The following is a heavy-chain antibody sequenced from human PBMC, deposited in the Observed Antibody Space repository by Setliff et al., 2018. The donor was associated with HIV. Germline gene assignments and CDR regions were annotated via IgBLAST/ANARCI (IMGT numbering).Heavy chain of an antibody. CDR2: VKQDGTET. CDR3: ARDSSSWYEFYFDC. Sequence: GSLRLSCAASGFRFRSYWMSWVRQAPGKGLESVANVKQDGTETLYVDSVKGRFTISRDNANNLVYLQMNSLRVEDTAVYYCARDSSSWYEFYFDCWGQGTLVTVSS. CDR1: GFRFRSYW. J-gene: IGHJ4*02. D-gene: IGHD6-13*01. V-gene: IGHV3-7*01.